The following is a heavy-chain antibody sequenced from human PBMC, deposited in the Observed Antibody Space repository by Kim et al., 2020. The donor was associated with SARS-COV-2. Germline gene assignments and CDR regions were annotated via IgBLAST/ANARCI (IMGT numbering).Heavy chain of an antibody. CDR3: ARSTRYSSGWYWGYFDY. CDR1: GFTFSSYD. V-gene: IGHV3-13*04. D-gene: IGHD6-19*01. J-gene: IGHJ4*02. Sequence: GGSLRLSCAASGFTFSSYDMHWVRQATGKGLEWVSAIGTAGDTYYPGSVKGRFTISRENAKNSLYLQMNSLRAGDTAVYYCARSTRYSSGWYWGYFDYWGQGTLVTVSS. CDR2: IGTAGDT.